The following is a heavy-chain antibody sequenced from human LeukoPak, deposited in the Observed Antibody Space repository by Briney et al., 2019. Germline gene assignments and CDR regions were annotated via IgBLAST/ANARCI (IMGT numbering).Heavy chain of an antibody. CDR3: ARGGYGYCSGGSCYQDFDY. Sequence: KPSETLSLTCAVYGGSFSGYYWSWIRQPPGKGLEWIGEINHSGSTNYNPSLKSRVTISVDTSKNQFSLKLSSVTAADTAVYYCARGGYGYCSGGSCYQDFDYWGQGTLVTVSS. CDR1: GGSFSGYY. V-gene: IGHV4-34*01. CDR2: INHSGST. J-gene: IGHJ4*02. D-gene: IGHD2-15*01.